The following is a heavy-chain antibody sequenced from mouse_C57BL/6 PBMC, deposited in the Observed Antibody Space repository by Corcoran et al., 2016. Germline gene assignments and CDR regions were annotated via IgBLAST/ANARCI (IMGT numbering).Heavy chain of an antibody. CDR1: GYTFTSYG. CDR3: ARGGIYYDYLGYFDV. V-gene: IGHV1-81*01. D-gene: IGHD2-4*01. Sequence: QVQLQQSGAELARPGASVKLSCKASGYTFTSYGISWVKQRTGQGLEWIGEIYPRSGNTYYNEKFKGKATLTADKSSSTAYMELRSLTSEDSAVYFCARGGIYYDYLGYFDVWGTGTTVTVSS. J-gene: IGHJ1*03. CDR2: IYPRSGNT.